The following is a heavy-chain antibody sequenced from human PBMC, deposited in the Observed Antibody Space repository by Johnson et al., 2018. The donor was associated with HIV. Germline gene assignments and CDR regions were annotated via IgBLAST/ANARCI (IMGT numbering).Heavy chain of an antibody. CDR3: AREMAWEDAFDV. V-gene: IGHV3-11*04. Sequence: VQLVESGGGLVKPGGSLRLSCAASGFPFSDYYMNWIRPAPGKGLEWVSYISSTGSSIKYVDSVKGRFTISRDNPKNSLYLQMNSLRAEDTAVYYCAREMAWEDAFDVWGQGTMVTVSS. CDR1: GFPFSDYY. CDR2: ISSTGSSI. D-gene: IGHD5-24*01. J-gene: IGHJ3*01.